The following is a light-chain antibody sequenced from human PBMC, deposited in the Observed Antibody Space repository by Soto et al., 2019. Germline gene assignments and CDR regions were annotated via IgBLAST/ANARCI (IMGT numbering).Light chain of an antibody. CDR1: QSISSW. CDR3: QQYNSYRRK. Sequence: DIQMTQSPSTLSASVGDRVTITCRASQSISSWLAWYQQKPGKAPKLLIYKASSLESGVPSRFSGSGSGTELNLTIRSLQPDACATYYRQQYNSYRRKFGQGTKVEIK. J-gene: IGKJ1*01. V-gene: IGKV1-5*03. CDR2: KAS.